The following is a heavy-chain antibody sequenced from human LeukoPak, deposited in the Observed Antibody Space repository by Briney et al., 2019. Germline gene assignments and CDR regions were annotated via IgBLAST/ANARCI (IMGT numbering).Heavy chain of an antibody. D-gene: IGHD6-13*01. CDR3: AKVWGQQMVLSEGFFDY. CDR1: GLTFSNYA. V-gene: IGHV3-23*01. J-gene: IGHJ4*02. Sequence: GGSLRLSCAASGLTFSNYAMSWVRQAPGKGLEWVSAISGSGGSTYYADSVKGRFTISRDNSKNTLFLQMNSLRAEDTAVYYCAKVWGQQMVLSEGFFDYWGQGTLVTVSS. CDR2: ISGSGGST.